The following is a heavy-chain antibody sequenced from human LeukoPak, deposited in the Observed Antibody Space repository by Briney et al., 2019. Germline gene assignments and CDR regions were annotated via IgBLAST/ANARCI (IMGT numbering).Heavy chain of an antibody. Sequence: SETLSLTCAVYGGSFSGYYWSWIRQPPGKGLEWIGEINHSGSTNYNPSLKSRLTISVDTSKNQFSLKLSSVTAADTAVYYCARGHYNQGLQLWLLRHDAFDIWGQGTMVTVSS. J-gene: IGHJ3*02. V-gene: IGHV4-34*01. CDR2: INHSGST. CDR1: GGSFSGYY. CDR3: ARGHYNQGLQLWLLRHDAFDI. D-gene: IGHD5-18*01.